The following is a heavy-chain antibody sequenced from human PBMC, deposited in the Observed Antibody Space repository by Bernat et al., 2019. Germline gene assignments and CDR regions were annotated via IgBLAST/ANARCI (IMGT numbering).Heavy chain of an antibody. J-gene: IGHJ6*03. CDR2: IRNKTNNYAT. V-gene: IGHV3-73*02. CDR3: ITPKDYYMDV. Sequence: VQLVESGGGLVQPGGSLKLSCAASGFTISGSAMHWVRQASGRGLEWVGRIRNKTNNYATAYGASVKGRFTISRDDSKSTEYLQMNSMKTEDTAVYYCITPKDYYMDVWGKGTTVTVSS. CDR1: GFTISGSA.